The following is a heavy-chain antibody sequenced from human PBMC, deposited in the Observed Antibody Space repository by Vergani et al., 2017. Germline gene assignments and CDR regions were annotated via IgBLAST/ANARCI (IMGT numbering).Heavy chain of an antibody. J-gene: IGHJ4*02. CDR3: VEDPGLCAGGRCYTEAWDY. CDR1: GFSFNSYW. Sequence: DVHLAESGGGFFQPGGSLRLSCSASGFSFNSYWMHWVRQVPGKGLLWVSRIKSDGSITAYADLGKGRFTIARDIAKNTLYLQVRSLRLEDTGVYHCVEDPGLCAGGRCYTEAWDYWGQGTPVTVSS. V-gene: IGHV3-74*03. D-gene: IGHD2-2*02. CDR2: IKSDGSIT.